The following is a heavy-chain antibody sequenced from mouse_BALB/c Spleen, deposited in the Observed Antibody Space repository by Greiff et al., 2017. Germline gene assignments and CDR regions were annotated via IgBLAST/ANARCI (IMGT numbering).Heavy chain of an antibody. J-gene: IGHJ4*01. Sequence: VQLQQSGPGLVKPGASVKISCKASGYSFTGYFMNWVKQSHGKSLEWIGRINPYNGDTFYNQKFKGKATLTVDKSSSTAHMELLSLTSEDSAVYYCGKDYDYDGYAMDYWGQGTSVTVSS. CDR1: GYSFTGYF. CDR3: GKDYDYDGYAMDY. D-gene: IGHD2-4*01. V-gene: IGHV1-37*01. CDR2: INPYNGDT.